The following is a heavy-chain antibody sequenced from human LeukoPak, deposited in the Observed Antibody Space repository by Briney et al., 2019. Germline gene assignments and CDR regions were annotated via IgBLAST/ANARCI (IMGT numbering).Heavy chain of an antibody. J-gene: IGHJ4*02. Sequence: PSETLSLTCTVSGGSISSSSYYWGWIRQPPWKGLEWIGSIYYSGSTYYNPSLKSRVTISVDTSKNQFSLKLSSLTAADTAVYYCERRWIQLTFDYWGQGTVVTVSS. CDR3: ERRWIQLTFDY. CDR1: GGSISSSSYY. CDR2: IYYSGST. D-gene: IGHD5-18*01. V-gene: IGHV4-39*01.